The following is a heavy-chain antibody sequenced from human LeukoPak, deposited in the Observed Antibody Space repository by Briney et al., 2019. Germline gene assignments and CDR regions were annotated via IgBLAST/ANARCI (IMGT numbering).Heavy chain of an antibody. Sequence: GGSLRLSCAASGFTFSSYSMNWVRQAPGKGVEWISYIGMSSGNTKCAASVKGRFTISGDKAKNSVYLPMNSLRVEDTAVYSCARDTNYAFDNWGQGTLVTVSS. J-gene: IGHJ4*02. CDR3: ARDTNYAFDN. D-gene: IGHD5-24*01. CDR2: IGMSSGNT. CDR1: GFTFSSYS. V-gene: IGHV3-48*01.